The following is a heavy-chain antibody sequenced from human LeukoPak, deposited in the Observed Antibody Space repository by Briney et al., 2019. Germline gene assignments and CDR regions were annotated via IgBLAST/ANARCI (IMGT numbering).Heavy chain of an antibody. CDR1: GYTFTGCY. Sequence: ASVKVSCKASGYTFTGCYMHWVRQAPGQGLEWMGWINPNSGGTNYAQKFQGRVTMTRDTSISTAYMELSRLRSDDTAVYYCARGSPRMITFGGVIVTLSFDYWGQGTLVTVSS. V-gene: IGHV1-2*02. D-gene: IGHD3-16*02. J-gene: IGHJ4*02. CDR3: ARGSPRMITFGGVIVTLSFDY. CDR2: INPNSGGT.